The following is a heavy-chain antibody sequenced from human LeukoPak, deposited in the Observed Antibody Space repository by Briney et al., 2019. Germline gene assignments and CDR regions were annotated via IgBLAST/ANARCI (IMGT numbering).Heavy chain of an antibody. V-gene: IGHV4-59*01. Sequence: PSETLSLTCTVSGGSLSSYYWSCIRQRPGKGLEWIGGIHYSGSTNYNPSLKSRVTISVDTSKNQFSLKLSSVTAADTAVYYCARVRDRSSYFYDLDYWGQGTLVTVSS. CDR2: IHYSGST. CDR3: ARVRDRSSYFYDLDY. D-gene: IGHD3-22*01. CDR1: GGSLSSYY. J-gene: IGHJ4*02.